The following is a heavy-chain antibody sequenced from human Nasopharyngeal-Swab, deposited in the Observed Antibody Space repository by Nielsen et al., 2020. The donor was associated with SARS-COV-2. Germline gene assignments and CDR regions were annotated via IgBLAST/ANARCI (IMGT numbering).Heavy chain of an antibody. D-gene: IGHD2-15*01. J-gene: IGHJ6*02. CDR2: ISSSSSTI. Sequence: GESLKISCAASGFTFSSYEMNWVRQAPGKGLEWVSYISSSSSTIYYADSVKGRFTISRDNAKNSLYLQMNSLRDEDTAVYYCARDGSCSGGSCYLYYYYGMDVWGQGTAVTVSS. CDR1: GFTFSSYE. CDR3: ARDGSCSGGSCYLYYYYGMDV. V-gene: IGHV3-48*02.